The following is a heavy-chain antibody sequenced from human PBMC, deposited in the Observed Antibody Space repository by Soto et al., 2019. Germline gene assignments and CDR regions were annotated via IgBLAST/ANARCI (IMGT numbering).Heavy chain of an antibody. CDR1: GFSFRTYA. D-gene: IGHD6-19*01. CDR2: ISGSAGT. CDR3: ARGLHKSGWYSYNWLDP. Sequence: GGSLRLSCTASGFSFRTYAMTWFRQAPGKGLEWVSAISGSAGTFYATSVKGRFTISRDNSRSTVYLEMHSLEAEDTAVYYCARGLHKSGWYSYNWLDPWGQGTLVTVSS. J-gene: IGHJ5*02. V-gene: IGHV3-23*01.